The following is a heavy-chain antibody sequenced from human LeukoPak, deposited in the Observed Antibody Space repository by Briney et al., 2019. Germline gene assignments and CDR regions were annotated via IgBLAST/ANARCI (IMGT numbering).Heavy chain of an antibody. D-gene: IGHD3-10*01. CDR3: ARGAGGGSGSYFSGY. CDR2: INHSGST. V-gene: IGHV4-34*01. CDR1: GGSFSGYY. J-gene: IGHJ4*02. Sequence: PSETLSLTCAVYGGSFSGYYWSWLRQPPGKGLEWIGEINHSGSTNYNPSLKSRVTISVDTSKNQCSLKLSSVTAADTAVYYCARGAGGGSGSYFSGYWGQGTLVTVSS.